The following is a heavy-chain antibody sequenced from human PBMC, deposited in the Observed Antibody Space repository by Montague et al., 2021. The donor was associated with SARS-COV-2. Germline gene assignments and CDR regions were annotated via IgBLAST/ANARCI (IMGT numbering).Heavy chain of an antibody. V-gene: IGHV3-7*01. CDR3: ARNEL. Sequence: SLRLSCAASGFTIRNYWMSWARQAPGKGLERVANIHQDGGAKDYVDSVKGRFTISRDNAKNRLYLEMNSLRVEDSAIYYCARNELWGQGTLVTVSS. CDR2: IHQDGGAK. CDR1: GFTIRNYW. J-gene: IGHJ4*02.